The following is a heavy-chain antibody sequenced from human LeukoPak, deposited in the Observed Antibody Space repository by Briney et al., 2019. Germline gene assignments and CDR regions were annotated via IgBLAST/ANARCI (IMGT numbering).Heavy chain of an antibody. D-gene: IGHD2-15*01. CDR1: GFTVSRNY. J-gene: IGHJ3*02. Sequence: GGSMRLSCAASGFTVSRNYMSWVRQAPGKGLEWVSVLYSGGSTYYTDSVKGRFTISRDNSKNTLFLPMNSLRVEDTAVYYCASPLIVASAFDIWGQGTMVTVSS. CDR3: ASPLIVASAFDI. V-gene: IGHV3-66*02. CDR2: LYSGGST.